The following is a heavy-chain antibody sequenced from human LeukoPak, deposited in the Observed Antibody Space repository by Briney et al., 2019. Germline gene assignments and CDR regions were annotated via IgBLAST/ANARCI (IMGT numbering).Heavy chain of an antibody. CDR2: IYHSGST. Sequence: SETLSLTCTVSGYSISSGYYWGWIRQPPGKGLEWMGSIYHSGSTYYNPSLKSRVTISVDTSKNQFSLKLNSVTAADTAVYYCARAYSSSWYLNWFDPWGQGTLVTVSS. V-gene: IGHV4-38-2*02. D-gene: IGHD6-13*01. CDR1: GYSISSGYY. CDR3: ARAYSSSWYLNWFDP. J-gene: IGHJ5*02.